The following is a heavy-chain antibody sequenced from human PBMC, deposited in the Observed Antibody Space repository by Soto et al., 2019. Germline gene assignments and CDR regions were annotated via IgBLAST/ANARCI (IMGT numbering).Heavy chain of an antibody. CDR1: GDSVSSRFW. Sequence: PSETLSLTCAVSGDSVSSRFWWSWVRQSPGKGLEWIGEIYHSGSANYNPSLKSRVTISVDSSKNQFSLKLSSVTAADTAVYYCARGHSYGQFDYWGQGTLVTVSS. D-gene: IGHD5-18*01. J-gene: IGHJ4*02. CDR2: IYHSGSA. CDR3: ARGHSYGQFDY. V-gene: IGHV4-4*02.